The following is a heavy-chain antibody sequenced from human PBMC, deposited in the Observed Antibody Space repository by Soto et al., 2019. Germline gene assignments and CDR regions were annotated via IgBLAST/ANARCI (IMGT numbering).Heavy chain of an antibody. Sequence: QITLNESGPTLVKPTQTLTLTCTFSGFSVSTSGVGVGWIRQPPGKALEWLALIYWDDDKRYSPSLKSRLTITKDTSKNQVVLTMTNMDPVDTATYYCAYGDYVGNWFDPWGQGTLVTVSS. D-gene: IGHD4-17*01. J-gene: IGHJ5*02. CDR1: GFSVSTSGVG. V-gene: IGHV2-5*02. CDR2: IYWDDDK. CDR3: AYGDYVGNWFDP.